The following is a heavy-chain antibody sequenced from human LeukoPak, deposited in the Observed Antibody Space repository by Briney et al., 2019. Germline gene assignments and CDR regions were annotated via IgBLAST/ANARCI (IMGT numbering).Heavy chain of an antibody. Sequence: GGSLRLSCEASGFTFNEFAMSCVRQAPGEGPEWVSAVVSTGATTFYADSVKGGCTISRDNYKNTVYLEMNSLRAEDTDIYYCAKVSVGPLSRPTHVALYYGMDVWGQGTTVTVSS. D-gene: IGHD2-8*01. CDR2: VVSTGATT. J-gene: IGHJ6*02. CDR3: AKVSVGPLSRPTHVALYYGMDV. CDR1: GFTFNEFA. V-gene: IGHV3-23*01.